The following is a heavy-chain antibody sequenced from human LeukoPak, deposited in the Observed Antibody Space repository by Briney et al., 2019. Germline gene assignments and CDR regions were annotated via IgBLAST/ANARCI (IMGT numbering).Heavy chain of an antibody. J-gene: IGHJ4*02. CDR1: GFTFSSFA. Sequence: GGSLRLSCAASGFTFSSFAMGWVRQAPGKGLEWVSAIRGSGGSTSSANSVRGRFTMSRDNSKTELYLQMNSLSGKDTDAYYCGKRESRWSYDSLDYGGQGTLVSV. D-gene: IGHD2-15*01. V-gene: IGHV3-23*01. CDR2: IRGSGGST. CDR3: GKRESRWSYDSLDY.